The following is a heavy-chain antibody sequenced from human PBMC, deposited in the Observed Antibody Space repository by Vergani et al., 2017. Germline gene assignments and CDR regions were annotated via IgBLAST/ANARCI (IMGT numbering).Heavy chain of an antibody. D-gene: IGHD3-10*01. CDR1: DSSIMTKPY. Sequence: QVQLQESGPGLVKPSETLTLTCDVSDSSIMTKPYWGWFRQSPGKGLEWIGCIHHSGDTHYNSSLKSRVSISIVSSSKFSLSLTSVTAADTAIYYCARQRGSGCGFPSSYFYGMEVLGHGATVTVSS. CDR3: ARQRGSGCGFPSSYFYGMEV. J-gene: IGHJ6*02. V-gene: IGHV4-38-2*01. CDR2: IHHSGDT.